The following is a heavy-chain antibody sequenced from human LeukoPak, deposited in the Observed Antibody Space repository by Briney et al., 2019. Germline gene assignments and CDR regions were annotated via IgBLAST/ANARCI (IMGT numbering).Heavy chain of an antibody. D-gene: IGHD6-19*01. Sequence: ASVKVSCKASEYIFTDYAINWVRQAPGQRLEWMGWINAGNGNTKYSQKFQGRVTMTRDTSTSTVYMELSSLRSEDTAVYYCARVRGVAVAAKHGMDVWGQGTTVTVSS. CDR1: EYIFTDYA. J-gene: IGHJ6*02. V-gene: IGHV1-3*01. CDR3: ARVRGVAVAAKHGMDV. CDR2: INAGNGNT.